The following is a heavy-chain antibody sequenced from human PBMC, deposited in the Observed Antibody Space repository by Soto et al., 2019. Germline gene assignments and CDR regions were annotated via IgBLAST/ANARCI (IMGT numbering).Heavy chain of an antibody. J-gene: IGHJ4*02. CDR2: TYYRSKWYN. D-gene: IGHD6-13*01. V-gene: IGHV6-1*01. Sequence: CQTLSFTCAIYGDSVASNSPHWNCIRQSTSRGLEWLGRTYYRSKWYNDYEVSVKSRITINPETSKNQFSLQLNSVTTEDTDVYYCARAALDKGLDYWGQET. CDR3: ARAALDKGLDY. CDR1: GDSVASNSPH.